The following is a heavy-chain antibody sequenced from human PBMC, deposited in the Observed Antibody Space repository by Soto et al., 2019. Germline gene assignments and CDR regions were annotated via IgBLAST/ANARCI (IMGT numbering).Heavy chain of an antibody. D-gene: IGHD3-3*01. J-gene: IGHJ4*02. CDR3: ARGGVSTRTFDY. Sequence: PLESLKISCKGSGYNFAGYWIAWVRHMPGKGLGLMGIIYPSDSDTRYRPSFQGQVTISADKSISSAYLQWSSLRASDTAMYYCARGGVSTRTFDYWGQGTPVTVSS. CDR1: GYNFAGYW. V-gene: IGHV5-51*01. CDR2: IYPSDSDT.